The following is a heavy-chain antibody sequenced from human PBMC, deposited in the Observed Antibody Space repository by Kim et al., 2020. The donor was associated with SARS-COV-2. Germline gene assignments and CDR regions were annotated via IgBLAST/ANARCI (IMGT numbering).Heavy chain of an antibody. D-gene: IGHD3-22*01. V-gene: IGHV4-59*01. Sequence: SLKSRVTISVDTSKNQFSLKLSSVTAADTAVYYCARSSGYYSYYYYYMDVWGKGTTVTVSS. J-gene: IGHJ6*03. CDR3: ARSSGYYSYYYYYMDV.